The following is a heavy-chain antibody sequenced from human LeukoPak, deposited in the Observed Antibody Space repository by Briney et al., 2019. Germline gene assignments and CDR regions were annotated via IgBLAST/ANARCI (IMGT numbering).Heavy chain of an antibody. Sequence: GGSLRLSCAASGFTFSSYAMSWVRQAPGKGLEWVSTISGSGGSTYYADSGKGRFTVSRDNSKNTLYLQMNSLRAEDTAVYYCARDREGRWELRDDAFDIWGQGTMVTVSS. J-gene: IGHJ3*02. CDR3: ARDREGRWELRDDAFDI. V-gene: IGHV3-23*01. D-gene: IGHD1-26*01. CDR1: GFTFSSYA. CDR2: ISGSGGST.